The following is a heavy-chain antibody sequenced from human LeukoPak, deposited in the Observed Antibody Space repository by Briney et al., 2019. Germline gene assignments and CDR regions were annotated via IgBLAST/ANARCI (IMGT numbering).Heavy chain of an antibody. J-gene: IGHJ4*02. V-gene: IGHV4-34*01. D-gene: IGHD2-21*01. Sequence: PSETLSLTCAVYGGSFSGYYWSWIRQPPGKGLEWIGEINHSGSTNYNPSLKSRVTISVDTSKNQFSLKLSSVTAADTAVYYCARTSRAIGYFDYWGQGTLVTVSS. CDR3: ARTSRAIGYFDY. CDR1: GGSFSGYY. CDR2: INHSGST.